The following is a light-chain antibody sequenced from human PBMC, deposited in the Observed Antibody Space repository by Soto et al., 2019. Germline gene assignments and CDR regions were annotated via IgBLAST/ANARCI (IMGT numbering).Light chain of an antibody. Sequence: SYELTQPPSLSVAPGQTARITCGGNNIGSKSVHWYQQKPGQAPVLVVHDDSDRPSGIPERFSGSNSGNTATLTITRVEAGDEADYYCCSFTSSNTHVFGTGTKLTVL. J-gene: IGLJ1*01. CDR3: CSFTSSNTHV. CDR1: NIGSKS. V-gene: IGLV3-21*02. CDR2: DDS.